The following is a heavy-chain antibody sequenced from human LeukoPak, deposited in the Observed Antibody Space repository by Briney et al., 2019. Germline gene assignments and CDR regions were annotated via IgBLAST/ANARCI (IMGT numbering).Heavy chain of an antibody. J-gene: IGHJ6*03. D-gene: IGHD6-19*01. CDR3: AGRSAVAGTGYYYYMDV. Sequence: PSETLSLTCTVSGGSISSYYWSWIRQPAGKGLEWIGRIYTSGSTNYNPSLKSRVTMSVDTSKNQFSLKLSSVTAADTAVYYCAGRSAVAGTGYYYYMDVWGKGTTVTVSS. V-gene: IGHV4-4*07. CDR2: IYTSGST. CDR1: GGSISSYY.